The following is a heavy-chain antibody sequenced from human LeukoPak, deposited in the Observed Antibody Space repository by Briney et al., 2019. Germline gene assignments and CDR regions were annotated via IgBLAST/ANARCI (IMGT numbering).Heavy chain of an antibody. CDR3: ARGHSPIYAFDI. D-gene: IGHD3-3*02. CDR2: INPNSGGT. J-gene: IGHJ3*02. V-gene: IGHV1-2*02. Sequence: ASVKVSCKASGYTFTGYYMHWVRQTPGQGLEWMGWINPNSGGTNYAQKFQGRVTMTRDTSISTAYMELSRLRSDDTAVYYCARGHSPIYAFDIWGQGTMVTASS. CDR1: GYTFTGYY.